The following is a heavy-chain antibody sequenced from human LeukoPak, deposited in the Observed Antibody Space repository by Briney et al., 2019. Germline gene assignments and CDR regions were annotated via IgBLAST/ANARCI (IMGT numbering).Heavy chain of an antibody. CDR2: ISGSGSSI. Sequence: PGGSLRLSCVASGFTFSSDTMNWVRQAPGKGLEWVSSISGSGSSIFYADSVKGRFTMFRDNAENSLYLQMNSLRDEDTAMYFCATRLGWGQGTLVTVSS. CDR1: GFTFSSDT. V-gene: IGHV3-48*02. J-gene: IGHJ4*02. D-gene: IGHD3-16*01. CDR3: ATRLG.